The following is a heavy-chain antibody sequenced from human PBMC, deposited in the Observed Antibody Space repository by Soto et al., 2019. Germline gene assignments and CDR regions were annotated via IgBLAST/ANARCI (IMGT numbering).Heavy chain of an antibody. J-gene: IGHJ6*02. CDR3: AREGWSYSSSSWYYYYYAMDV. CDR2: IYTSGTT. CDR1: GGSMSSYY. D-gene: IGHD6-6*01. V-gene: IGHV4-4*07. Sequence: QVQLQESGPGLVKPSETLSLTCTVSGGSMSSYYWSWIRQPAGKGLEWIGRIYTSGTTNYHPSLKSRVTMSVDTSKSQFSLKLRSVTAADTAVYFCAREGWSYSSSSWYYYYYAMDVWGQGTTVTVSS.